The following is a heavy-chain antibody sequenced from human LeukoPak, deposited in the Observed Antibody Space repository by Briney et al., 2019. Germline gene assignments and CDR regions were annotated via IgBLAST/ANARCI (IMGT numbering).Heavy chain of an antibody. CDR2: IIPIFGTA. V-gene: IGHV1-69*13. Sequence: ASVKVSCKASGYTFTSYYMHWVRQAPGQGLEWMGGIIPIFGTANYAQKFQGRVTITADESTSTAYMELSSLRSEDTAVYYCARDVGVWFGELSFWGQGTLVTVSS. J-gene: IGHJ4*02. CDR3: ARDVGVWFGELSF. CDR1: GYTFTSYY. D-gene: IGHD3-10*01.